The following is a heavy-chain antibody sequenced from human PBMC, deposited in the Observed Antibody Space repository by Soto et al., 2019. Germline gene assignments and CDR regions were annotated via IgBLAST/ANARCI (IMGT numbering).Heavy chain of an antibody. J-gene: IGHJ6*02. CDR2: IYYSGST. D-gene: IGHD6-13*01. Sequence: QVQLQESGPGLVKPSETLSLTCTVSGGSISSYYWSWIRQPPGKGLEWIGYIYYSGSTNYNPSLKSRVTISLDTSKNQFSLKLSSVTAADTAVYYCARAVGAAAGRDYYYYGMDVWGQGTTVTVSS. V-gene: IGHV4-59*01. CDR3: ARAVGAAAGRDYYYYGMDV. CDR1: GGSISSYY.